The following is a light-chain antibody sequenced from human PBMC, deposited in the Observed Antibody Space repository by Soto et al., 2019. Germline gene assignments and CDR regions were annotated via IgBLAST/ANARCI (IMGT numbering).Light chain of an antibody. CDR2: GNI. CDR3: QSYDSSLSVVI. V-gene: IGLV1-40*01. Sequence: QSVLTQPPSVSGAPGQRVTISCTGSSSNIGADYDVHWYQHLPRTAPKLLIYGNINRPSGVPDRFSGSKSGTTASLVITGLQAEDEADYYCQSYDSSLSVVIFGGGTKLTVL. J-gene: IGLJ2*01. CDR1: SSNIGADYD.